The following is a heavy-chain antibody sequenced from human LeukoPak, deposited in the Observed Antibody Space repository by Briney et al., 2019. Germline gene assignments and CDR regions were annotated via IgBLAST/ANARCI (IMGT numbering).Heavy chain of an antibody. CDR1: GFTFSDYY. V-gene: IGHV3-7*01. CDR2: IKQDGSEK. Sequence: GGSLRLSCAASGFTFSDYYMSWIRQAPGKGLEWVANIKQDGSEKDYVDSVKGRFTISRDNAKNSVYLQMNSLRGEDTAVYYCARGFLRYSYDHWGQGTLVTVSS. J-gene: IGHJ4*02. CDR3: ARGFLRYSYDH. D-gene: IGHD5-18*01.